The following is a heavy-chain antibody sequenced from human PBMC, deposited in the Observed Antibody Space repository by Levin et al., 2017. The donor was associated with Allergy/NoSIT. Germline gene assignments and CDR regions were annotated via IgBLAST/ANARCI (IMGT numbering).Heavy chain of an antibody. D-gene: IGHD2-15*01. CDR3: ARDGATHGYFEELFDY. Sequence: GGSLRLSCAASGFTFSSYGMHWVRQAPDKGLEWVANIWNDGSNKFYADSVRGRFTISRDNSKNTLYLQMNSLRAEDTAVYKCARDGATHGYFEELFDYWGQGTLVTVSS. V-gene: IGHV3-33*01. CDR2: IWNDGSNK. CDR1: GFTFSSYG. J-gene: IGHJ4*02.